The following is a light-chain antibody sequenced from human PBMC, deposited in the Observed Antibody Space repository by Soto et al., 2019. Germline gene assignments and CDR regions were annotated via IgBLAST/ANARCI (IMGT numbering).Light chain of an antibody. J-gene: IGKJ1*01. CDR2: GAS. CDR1: QRISSN. V-gene: IGKV3-15*01. CDR3: QQYNKWSPWT. Sequence: EVVMTQSPATLSVSPRERATLSCRASQRISSNLAWYQQKPGQAPRLLIYGASTRATGIPARFSGSGSGTEFTLIISSLQSEDFAVYYCQQYNKWSPWTFGQGTKVDI.